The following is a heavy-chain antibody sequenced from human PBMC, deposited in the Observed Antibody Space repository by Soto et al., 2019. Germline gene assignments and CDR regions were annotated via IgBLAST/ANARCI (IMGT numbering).Heavy chain of an antibody. J-gene: IGHJ6*02. V-gene: IGHV1-18*01. CDR1: GYTSSSYG. CDR2: ISVFNGDT. Sequence: AASVKVSCKALGYTSSSYGINWVRQAPGQGLEWMGWISVFNGDTKYAQKFQGRVAITKDPGTSTAHMELRSLRSDDAAVYFCATKDDHKDDQPYYYGMDVWGQGTTVTSP. CDR3: ATKDDHKDDQPYYYGMDV. D-gene: IGHD3-16*01.